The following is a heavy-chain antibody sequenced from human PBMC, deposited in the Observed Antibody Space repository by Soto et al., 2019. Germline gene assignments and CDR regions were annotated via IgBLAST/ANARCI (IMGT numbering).Heavy chain of an antibody. CDR1: GFTFSAYA. J-gene: IGHJ6*02. V-gene: IGHV3-64*01. CDR3: ARDVGGAFPSIMDV. CDR2: ITSVGIST. Sequence: EVQVVESGGGLVQPGGSLRLSCAASGFTFSAYAMHWVRQAPGKGLEYVSAITSVGISTYYANSVKGRFTISKDNSKNTLYLHMGSLRAEAIAVYYCARDVGGAFPSIMDVWGQGTTVTVSS. D-gene: IGHD2-15*01.